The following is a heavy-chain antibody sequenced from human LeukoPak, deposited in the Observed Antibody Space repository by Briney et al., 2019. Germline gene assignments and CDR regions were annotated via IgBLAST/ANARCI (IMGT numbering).Heavy chain of an antibody. D-gene: IGHD2-2*01. CDR1: GFTFSTYA. CDR3: AKDIGSTSLYNWFDP. J-gene: IGHJ5*02. V-gene: IGHV3-33*03. CDR2: IAYDGSNT. Sequence: GRSLGLSCTVSGFTFSTYAMHWVRQAPGKGLEWVAVIAYDGSNTYYLDSVKGRFTISRDNSENTLYLQMNSLRAEDTAVYYCAKDIGSTSLYNWFDPWGQGTLVTVSS.